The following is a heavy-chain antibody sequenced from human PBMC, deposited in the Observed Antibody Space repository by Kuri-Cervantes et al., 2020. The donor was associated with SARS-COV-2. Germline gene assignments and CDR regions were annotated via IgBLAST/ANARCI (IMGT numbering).Heavy chain of an antibody. J-gene: IGHJ4*02. CDR1: GCTFSSYA. D-gene: IGHD6-13*01. Sequence: GGSLRLSCKASGCTFSSYAISWVRQAPGQGLEWMGWISDYNGNTNYAQKLQGRVTMTTDTSTSTAYMELRSLRSDDTAVYYCARSFDSSSGHLFDYWGQGTLVTVSS. CDR2: ISDYNGNT. CDR3: ARSFDSSSGHLFDY. V-gene: IGHV1-18*01.